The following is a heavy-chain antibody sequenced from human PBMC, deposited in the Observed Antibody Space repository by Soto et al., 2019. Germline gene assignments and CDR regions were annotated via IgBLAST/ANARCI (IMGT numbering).Heavy chain of an antibody. J-gene: IGHJ4*02. D-gene: IGHD1-1*01. V-gene: IGHV1-18*01. CDR1: GYTFTSYG. CDR2: ISAHNGNT. CDR3: ARGRYGDY. Sequence: QVHLVQSGAEVKKHGASVKVSCKASGYTFTSYGITWVRQAPGHGLEWMGWISAHNGNTDYAQKLQGRVIVTRDPSTRTPYMELRSLISDDTAVYYCARGRYGDYWGQGALVTVSS.